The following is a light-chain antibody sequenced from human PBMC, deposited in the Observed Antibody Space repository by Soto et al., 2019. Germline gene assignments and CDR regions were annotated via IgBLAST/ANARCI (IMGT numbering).Light chain of an antibody. J-gene: IGKJ1*01. V-gene: IGKV1-5*01. CDR3: QQYSSYWT. Sequence: IQMTQSPSTLSASVGDRVTITCRASQSISSGLAWYQQKPGKAPKVLIYDASSLESGVPSRFSGSGSGTEFTLTISSLQPEDFATYYCQQYSSYWTFGQGTKVDIK. CDR1: QSISSG. CDR2: DAS.